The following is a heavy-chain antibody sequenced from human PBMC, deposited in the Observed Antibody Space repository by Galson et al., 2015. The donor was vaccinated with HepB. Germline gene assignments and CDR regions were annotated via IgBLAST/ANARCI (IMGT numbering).Heavy chain of an antibody. V-gene: IGHV2-70*11. CDR3: ARVDGRLTLGDPPPLDY. J-gene: IGHJ4*02. D-gene: IGHD6-19*01. Sequence: PALVKPTQTLTLTCTFSGFSLSTSGMCVSWIRQPPGKALEWLARIDWDDDKYYSTSLKTRLTISKDTSKNQVVLTMTNMDPVDTATYYCARVDGRLTLGDPPPLDYWGQGTLVTVSS. CDR1: GFSLSTSGMC. CDR2: IDWDDDK.